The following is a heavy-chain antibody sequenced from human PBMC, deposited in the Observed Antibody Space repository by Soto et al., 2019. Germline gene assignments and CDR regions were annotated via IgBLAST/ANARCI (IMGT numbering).Heavy chain of an antibody. J-gene: IGHJ6*02. Sequence: EVQLVESGGGLVKPGGSLRLSCAASGFTFSSYSMNWVRQAPGKGLEWVSSISSSSSYIYYADSVKGRFTISRDNAKISLYLQMNSLRAEDTAVYYCARDGFDGMDVWGQGTKVTVSS. CDR2: ISSSSSYI. CDR3: ARDGFDGMDV. D-gene: IGHD3-10*01. CDR1: GFTFSSYS. V-gene: IGHV3-21*01.